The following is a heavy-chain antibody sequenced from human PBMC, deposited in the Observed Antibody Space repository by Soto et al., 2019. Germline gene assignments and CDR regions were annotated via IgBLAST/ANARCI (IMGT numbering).Heavy chain of an antibody. Sequence: EVQLVESGGGLVQPGRSLRLSCAASGFTFVDYAMHWVRQAPGKGLEWVSGISWNSGSIGYADSVKGRFTISRDNAKNSLYLQMNSLRAEDTALYYCAKDFNGDYSNYWGQGTLVTVSS. CDR3: AKDFNGDYSNY. V-gene: IGHV3-9*01. CDR2: ISWNSGSI. J-gene: IGHJ4*02. D-gene: IGHD4-4*01. CDR1: GFTFVDYA.